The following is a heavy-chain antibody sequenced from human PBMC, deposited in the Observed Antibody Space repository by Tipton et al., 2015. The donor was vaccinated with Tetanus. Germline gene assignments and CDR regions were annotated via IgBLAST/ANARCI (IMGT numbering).Heavy chain of an antibody. CDR2: VNDSGNS. J-gene: IGHJ6*01. CDR1: ARGAIDYY. CDR3: ARGGPGTTTGYPVEV. Sequence: TLSLTCDVYARGAIDYYWAWIRQSPGKGLEWIGEVNDSGNSNYNPSLESRVTMSRDTSKNQLSLRLASVTAADTAIYHCARGGPGTTTGYPVEVWGQGTTVTVSS. V-gene: IGHV4-34*01. D-gene: IGHD1-1*01.